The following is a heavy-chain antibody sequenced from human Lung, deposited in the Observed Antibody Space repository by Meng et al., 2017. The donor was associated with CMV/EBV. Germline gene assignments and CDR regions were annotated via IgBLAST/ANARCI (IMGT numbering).Heavy chain of an antibody. Sequence: GESLKISCAASGFTFSSYEMNWVRQAPGKGLEWVSYISSSGSTIYYADSVKGRFTISRDNAKNSLYLQMNSLRAEDTAVYYCARDRTVTTSLYYYYYGMDVWGQGTXVTVSS. J-gene: IGHJ6*02. D-gene: IGHD4-11*01. V-gene: IGHV3-48*03. CDR1: GFTFSSYE. CDR3: ARDRTVTTSLYYYYYGMDV. CDR2: ISSSGSTI.